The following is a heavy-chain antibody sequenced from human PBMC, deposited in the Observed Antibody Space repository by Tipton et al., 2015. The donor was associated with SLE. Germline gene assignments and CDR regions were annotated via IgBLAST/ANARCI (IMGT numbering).Heavy chain of an antibody. D-gene: IGHD5-12*01. CDR3: ASSLIVADAGDAFDI. CDR2: IYFSESA. Sequence: TLSLTCTVSGGSISTHFWSWIRQPPGKGLEWIGSIYFSESANYSPSLKSRVTISLDTSRSQFSLKLSSVTAADTAVYYCASSLIVADAGDAFDIWGQGTMVTVSS. J-gene: IGHJ3*02. CDR1: GGSISTHF. V-gene: IGHV4-59*11.